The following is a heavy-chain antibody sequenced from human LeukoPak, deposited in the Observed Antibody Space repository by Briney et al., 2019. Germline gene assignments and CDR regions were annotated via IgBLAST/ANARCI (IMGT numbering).Heavy chain of an antibody. CDR2: IYYSGST. CDR3: ARETMLRFDP. J-gene: IGHJ5*02. CDR1: GGSISSYY. Sequence: SETLSLTCTVSGGSISSYYWSWIRQPPGKGLEWIGYIYYSGSTNYNPSLKSRVTISVDTSKNQFSLKLSSVTAADTAVYYCARETMLRFDPWGQGTLVTVSS. V-gene: IGHV4-59*01. D-gene: IGHD3-10*01.